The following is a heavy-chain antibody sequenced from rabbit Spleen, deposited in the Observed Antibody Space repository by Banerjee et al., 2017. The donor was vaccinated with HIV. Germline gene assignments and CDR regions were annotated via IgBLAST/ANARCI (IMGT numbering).Heavy chain of an antibody. CDR3: ARDAGSGDYIDVYFNL. V-gene: IGHV1S45*01. J-gene: IGHJ4*01. Sequence: EESGGDLVKPEGSLTLTCTASGFSFGSNHWIHWVHQAPGKGLEWIACIYTGSSGSTYYASWAKGRFTISKSSSTTVTLQMTSLTAADTATYFCARDAGSGDYIDVYFNLWGPGTLVTVS. CDR1: GFSFGSNHW. CDR2: IYTGSSGST. D-gene: IGHD8-1*01.